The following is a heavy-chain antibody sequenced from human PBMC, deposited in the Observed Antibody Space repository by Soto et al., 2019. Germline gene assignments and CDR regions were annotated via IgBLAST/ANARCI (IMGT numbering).Heavy chain of an antibody. D-gene: IGHD6-13*01. Sequence: QVQVVESGGGLVQPGGSLRLSCAASGFTFSDYYMAWIRQAPGKGLEWVTYISNSGSTTYYADSVKGRFTVSRDNTENYLYLHMNSLRAEDTAMYYCARLSISSWYIRWGQGTLVTVSS. V-gene: IGHV3-11*01. CDR1: GFTFSDYY. CDR3: ARLSISSWYIR. CDR2: ISNSGSTT. J-gene: IGHJ4*02.